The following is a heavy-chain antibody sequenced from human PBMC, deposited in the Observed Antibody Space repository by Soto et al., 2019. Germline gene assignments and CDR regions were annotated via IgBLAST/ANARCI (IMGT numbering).Heavy chain of an antibody. V-gene: IGHV1-8*01. CDR2: MNPNSGNT. CDR1: GYTFTSYD. CDR3: ARGEDSSSWYLPFGYYYYYMDV. D-gene: IGHD6-13*01. J-gene: IGHJ6*03. Sequence: ASVKVSCKASGYTFTSYDINWVRQATGQGLEWMGWMNPNSGNTGYAQKFQGRVTMTRNTSISTAYMELSSLRSEDTAVYYCARGEDSSSWYLPFGYYYYYMDVWGKGTTVTVS.